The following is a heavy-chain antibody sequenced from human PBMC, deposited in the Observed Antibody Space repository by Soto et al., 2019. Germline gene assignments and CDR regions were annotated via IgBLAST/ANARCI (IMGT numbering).Heavy chain of an antibody. D-gene: IGHD2-2*02. CDR3: ARDMENVVVPAAIPGYYYYGMDV. V-gene: IGHV6-1*01. CDR2: TYYRSKWYN. Sequence: QTLSLTCAISGDSVSSNSAAWNWIRQSPSRGLEWLGRTYYRSKWYNDYAVSVKSRITINPDTSKNQFSLQLNSVTPEDTAVYYCARDMENVVVPAAIPGYYYYGMDVWGQGTTVTVSS. CDR1: GDSVSSNSAA. J-gene: IGHJ6*02.